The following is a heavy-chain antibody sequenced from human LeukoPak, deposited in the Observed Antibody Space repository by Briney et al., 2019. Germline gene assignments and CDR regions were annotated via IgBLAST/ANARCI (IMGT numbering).Heavy chain of an antibody. CDR1: GGSISSSSYY. D-gene: IGHD2-2*01. J-gene: IGHJ5*01. V-gene: IGHV4-39*02. CDR3: ARDQGISWYVS. Sequence: PSETLSLTCTVSGGSISSSSYYWGWIRQPPGKGLEWIGSIYYSGSTYYNPSLKSRVTISVDTSKNQFSLKLSSVTAADTAVYYCARDQGISWYVSWGQGTLVTVSS. CDR2: IYYSGST.